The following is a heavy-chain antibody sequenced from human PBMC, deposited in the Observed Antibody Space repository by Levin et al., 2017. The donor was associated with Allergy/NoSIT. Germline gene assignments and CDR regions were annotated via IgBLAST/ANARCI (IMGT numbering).Heavy chain of an antibody. V-gene: IGHV4-59*01. D-gene: IGHD1-26*01. CDR3: AGGLGGTRSVYYFDY. J-gene: IGHJ4*02. Sequence: SQTLSLTCTVSGDSISSYYCSWIRQPPGKGLEWIGYIYYSGSTYYNPSLKSRVTISVDTSKNQFSLKLTSVTAADTAVYYCAGGLGGTRSVYYFDYWGQGTLVTVSS. CDR1: GDSISSYY. CDR2: IYYSGST.